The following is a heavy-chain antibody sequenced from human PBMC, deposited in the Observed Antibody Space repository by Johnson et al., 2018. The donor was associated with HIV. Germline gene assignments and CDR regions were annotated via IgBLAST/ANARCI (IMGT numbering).Heavy chain of an antibody. CDR2: INWNGGST. Sequence: QVQLVESGGGVVQPGGSLRLSCAASGFTFSSYGMHWVRQAPGKGLEWVSAINWNGGSTTYADSVKGRFIISRDNSKNTLYLQMNSLRAEDTAVFYCARDRGYLDAFDIWGQGTMVTVSS. D-gene: IGHD1-26*01. J-gene: IGHJ3*02. CDR3: ARDRGYLDAFDI. CDR1: GFTFSSYG. V-gene: IGHV3-NL1*01.